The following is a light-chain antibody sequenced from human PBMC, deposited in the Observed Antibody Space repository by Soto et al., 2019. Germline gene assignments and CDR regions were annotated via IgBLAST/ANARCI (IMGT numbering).Light chain of an antibody. V-gene: IGKV3D-20*02. Sequence: DIVLTQSRGTRSLSPGERATLSCRPCESVSYNCLAWYQQKSGPPPSLLTHAASGRATGNPARLSGSGSGTDFTLTISSLEPEDFAVYYCQQRTDRPPLTFGGGTKVDIK. J-gene: IGKJ4*01. CDR1: ESVSYNC. CDR3: QQRTDRPPLT. CDR2: AAS.